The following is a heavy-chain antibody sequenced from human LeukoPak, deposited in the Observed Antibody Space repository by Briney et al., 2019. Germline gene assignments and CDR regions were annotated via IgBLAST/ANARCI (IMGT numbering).Heavy chain of an antibody. V-gene: IGHV4-59*01. CDR2: IYYSGST. D-gene: IGHD3-10*01. CDR3: ARDTYYYGSGSYDRGYWFDP. J-gene: IGHJ5*02. Sequence: SETLSLTCSASGGSISNDYWRWVRQPPGKGLEWLGYIYYSGSTNYNPSLKSRVTISVDTSKNQFSLKLSSVTAADTAVYYCARDTYYYGSGSYDRGYWFDPWGQGTLVTVSS. CDR1: GGSISNDY.